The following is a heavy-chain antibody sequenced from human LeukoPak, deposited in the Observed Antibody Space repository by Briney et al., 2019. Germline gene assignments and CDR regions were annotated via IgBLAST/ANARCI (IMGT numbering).Heavy chain of an antibody. CDR1: GGSFSGYY. D-gene: IGHD6-13*01. Sequence: SETLSLTCAVYGGSFSGYYWSWIRQPPGKGLEWIGYIYYSGSTNYNPSLKSRVTISVDTSKNQFSLKLSSVTAADTAMYYCARNPGIAAAGYYYYYGMDVWGQGTTVTVSS. CDR3: ARNPGIAAAGYYYYYGMDV. CDR2: IYYSGST. J-gene: IGHJ6*02. V-gene: IGHV4-59*01.